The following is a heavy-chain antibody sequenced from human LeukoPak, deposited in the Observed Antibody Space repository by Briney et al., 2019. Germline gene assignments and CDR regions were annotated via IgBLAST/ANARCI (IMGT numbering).Heavy chain of an antibody. D-gene: IGHD3-16*01. CDR2: INHSGST. CDR3: ASRTTGGVLDY. CDR1: GGYLTTTASY. J-gene: IGHJ4*02. Sequence: PSETLSLTCTVAGGYLTTTASYWGWIRQPPGKALEWIGEINHSGSTNYNPSLKSRVTISVDTSKNQSSLKLSSVTAADTAVYYCASRTTGGVLDYWGQGTLVTVSS. V-gene: IGHV4-34*01.